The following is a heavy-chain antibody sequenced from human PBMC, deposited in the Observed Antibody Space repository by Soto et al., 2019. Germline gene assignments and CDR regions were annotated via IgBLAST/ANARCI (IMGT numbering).Heavy chain of an antibody. Sequence: PSETLSLTCAVSGGSISSGGYSWSWIRQPPGKGLEWIGYIYHSGSTYYNPSLKSRATISVDRSKNQFSLKLSSVTAADTAVYYCARDYGSGSYYWFDPWGQGTLVTVSS. CDR2: IYHSGST. D-gene: IGHD3-10*01. CDR1: GGSISSGGYS. CDR3: ARDYGSGSYYWFDP. J-gene: IGHJ5*02. V-gene: IGHV4-30-2*01.